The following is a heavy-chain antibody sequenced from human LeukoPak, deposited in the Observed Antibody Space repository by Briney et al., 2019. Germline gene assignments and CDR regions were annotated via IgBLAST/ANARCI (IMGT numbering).Heavy chain of an antibody. CDR3: AKHRENYGDSCLDDY. CDR2: IWYDGSNK. D-gene: IGHD4-17*01. V-gene: IGHV3-33*06. CDR1: GFTFSSYG. J-gene: IGHJ4*02. Sequence: GPLRLSCAASGFTFSSYGMHWVRQAPGKGLEWVAVIWYDGSNKYYADSVKGRFTISRDNSKNTLYLQMNSLRAEDTAVYYCAKHRENYGDSCLDDYWGQGTLVTVSS.